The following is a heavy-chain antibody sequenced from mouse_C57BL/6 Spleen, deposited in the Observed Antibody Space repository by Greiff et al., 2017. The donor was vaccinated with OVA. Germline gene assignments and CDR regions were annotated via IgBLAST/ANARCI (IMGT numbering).Heavy chain of an antibody. CDR2: IDPSDSYT. Sequence: QVQLKQPGAELVRPGTSVKLSCKASGYTFTSYWMHWVKQRPGQGLEWIGVIDPSDSYTNYNQKFKGKATLTVDTSSSTAYMQLSSLTSEDSAVYYCARDYYGSSREFAYWGQGTLVTVSA. CDR3: ARDYYGSSREFAY. CDR1: GYTFTSYW. V-gene: IGHV1-59*01. D-gene: IGHD1-1*01. J-gene: IGHJ3*01.